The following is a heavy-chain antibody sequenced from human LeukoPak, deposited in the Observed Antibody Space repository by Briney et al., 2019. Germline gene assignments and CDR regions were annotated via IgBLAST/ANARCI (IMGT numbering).Heavy chain of an antibody. D-gene: IGHD3-3*01. CDR1: GGSLSGYY. Sequence: SETLSLTCAVYGGSLSGYYWSWIRQPPGKGLEWIGEINHSESTNYNPSLKSRVTISVDTSKNQFSLKLSSVTAADTAVYYCARGTVNYDFWSGYSLYYFDYWGQGTLVTVSS. CDR3: ARGTVNYDFWSGYSLYYFDY. CDR2: INHSEST. V-gene: IGHV4-34*01. J-gene: IGHJ4*02.